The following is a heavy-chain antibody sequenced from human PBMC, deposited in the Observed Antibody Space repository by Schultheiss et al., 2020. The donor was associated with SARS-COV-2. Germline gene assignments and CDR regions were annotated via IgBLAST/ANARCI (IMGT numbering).Heavy chain of an antibody. V-gene: IGHV3-30*04. D-gene: IGHD6-19*01. Sequence: GGSLRLSCAASEFNFTHYPMNWVRQAPGKGLEWLTLISYDGTKKYYADSVKGRFTISRDNAKSTLYLQMNSLTVDDTAVYFCVRQGRAWYSDTWGQGTLVTVSS. CDR2: ISYDGTKK. CDR1: EFNFTHYP. CDR3: VRQGRAWYSDT. J-gene: IGHJ5*02.